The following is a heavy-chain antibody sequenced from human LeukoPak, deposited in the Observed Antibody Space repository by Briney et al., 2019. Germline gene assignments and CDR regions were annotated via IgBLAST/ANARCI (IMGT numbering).Heavy chain of an antibody. CDR1: GGSISSYY. Sequence: SETLSLTCTVSGGSISSYYWSWIRQPPGKGLEWIGYIYYSGSTNCNPSLKSRVTISVDTSKNQFSLKLSSVTAADTAVYYCARDRSGPEGFDPWGQGTLVTVSS. D-gene: IGHD3-10*01. CDR3: ARDRSGPEGFDP. V-gene: IGHV4-59*01. CDR2: IYYSGST. J-gene: IGHJ5*02.